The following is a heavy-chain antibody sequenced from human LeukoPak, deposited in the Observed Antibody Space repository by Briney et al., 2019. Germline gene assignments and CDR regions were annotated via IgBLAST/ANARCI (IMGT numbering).Heavy chain of an antibody. CDR1: GGTFSSYD. CDR3: ARIRDGYNDAFDY. J-gene: IGHJ4*02. CDR2: IMPISGTA. D-gene: IGHD5-24*01. Sequence: SVKVSCKASGGTFSSYDISWVRQAPGQGLEWMGGIMPISGTANYAQKFQGRVTITADKPTNTAYMELSSLRSEDTAMYYCARIRDGYNDAFDYWGQGTLLTISS. V-gene: IGHV1-69*06.